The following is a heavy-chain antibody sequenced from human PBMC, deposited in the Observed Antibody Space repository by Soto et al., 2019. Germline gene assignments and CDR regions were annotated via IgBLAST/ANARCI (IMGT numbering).Heavy chain of an antibody. V-gene: IGHV3-21*01. Sequence: PGGSLRLSCAASGFTFSSYSMNWVRQAPGKGLEWVSSISSSSSYIYYADSVKGRFTISRDNAKNSLYLQMNSLRAEDTAVYYCARDLSSWHPLATSGYSPGYYMDVWGKGTTVTVSS. CDR2: ISSSSSYI. CDR3: ARDLSSWHPLATSGYSPGYYMDV. D-gene: IGHD5-12*01. CDR1: GFTFSSYS. J-gene: IGHJ6*03.